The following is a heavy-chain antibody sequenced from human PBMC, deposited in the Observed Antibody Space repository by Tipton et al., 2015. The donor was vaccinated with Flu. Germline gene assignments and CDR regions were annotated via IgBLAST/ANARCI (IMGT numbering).Heavy chain of an antibody. V-gene: IGHV4-39*07. CDR2: MLYGGST. Sequence: TLSLTCTVSGGSIRSSSYYWGWIHQPPGKGPEWIGSMLYGGSTYYNPSLESRVTISLDTSKNQFSLKLSSVTAADTAVYYCARDSAAHYGMDVWGQGTTVTVS. D-gene: IGHD6-13*01. J-gene: IGHJ6*02. CDR1: GGSIRSSSYY. CDR3: ARDSAAHYGMDV.